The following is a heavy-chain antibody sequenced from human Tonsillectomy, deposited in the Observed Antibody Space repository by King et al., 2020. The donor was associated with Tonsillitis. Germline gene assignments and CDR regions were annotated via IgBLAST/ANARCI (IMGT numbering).Heavy chain of an antibody. CDR2: IDPSDSYT. V-gene: IGHV5-10-1*03. D-gene: IGHD1-7*01. CDR1: GYSFTSYW. J-gene: IGHJ5*02. Sequence: VQLVESGAEVKKPGESLRISCKGSGYSFTSYWISWVRQMPGKGLEWMGRIDPSDSYTNYSPSFQGHVTISADKSISTAYLQWSSLKASDTAMYYCARERWNFGPVGNLFDPWGQGTLVTVSS. CDR3: ARERWNFGPVGNLFDP.